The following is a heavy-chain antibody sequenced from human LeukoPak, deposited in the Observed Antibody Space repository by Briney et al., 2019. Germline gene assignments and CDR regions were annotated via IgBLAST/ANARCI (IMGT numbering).Heavy chain of an antibody. V-gene: IGHV4-30-2*01. CDR3: AGYSGYDKGNYYYYYGMDV. D-gene: IGHD5-12*01. J-gene: IGHJ6*02. Sequence: SETLSLTCSVSGGSISSGGYSRSWLRQPPGKGLEWVGFFYHSGSTYYNPSLKRRVTISVDRSKNQFSLKLSSVTAADTAVYYCAGYSGYDKGNYYYYYGMDVWGQGTTVTVSS. CDR1: GGSISSGGYS. CDR2: FYHSGST.